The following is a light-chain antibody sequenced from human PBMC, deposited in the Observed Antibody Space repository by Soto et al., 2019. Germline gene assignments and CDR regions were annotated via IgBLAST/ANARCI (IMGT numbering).Light chain of an antibody. CDR3: QQYSTDPFT. V-gene: IGKV1-5*01. CDR1: RSITNW. Sequence: DIQMTQSPSTLSASVGDRVTLTCRASRSITNWLAWFQQKPGKAPKLLIYDASNLESGVPSRFSGSGSGTEFTLSISSLQPDDFGTYYCQQYSTDPFTFGPGTIVDLK. CDR2: DAS. J-gene: IGKJ3*01.